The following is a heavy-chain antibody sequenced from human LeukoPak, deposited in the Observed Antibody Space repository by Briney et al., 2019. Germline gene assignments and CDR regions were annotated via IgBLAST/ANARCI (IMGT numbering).Heavy chain of an antibody. V-gene: IGHV1-69*13. CDR1: GGTFSRYA. D-gene: IGHD6-13*01. J-gene: IGHJ3*02. Sequence: GASVKVSCKASGGTFSRYAISWVRQAPGQGLEWMGGTIPIFGTANYGQNLQGRVTITADESTSTAYMELSSLRSEDTAVYYCARGIAAADVGYGAFDIWGQGTMVTVSS. CDR2: TIPIFGTA. CDR3: ARGIAAADVGYGAFDI.